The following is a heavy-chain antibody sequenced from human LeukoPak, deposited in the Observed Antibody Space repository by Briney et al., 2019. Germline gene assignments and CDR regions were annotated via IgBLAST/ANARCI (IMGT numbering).Heavy chain of an antibody. V-gene: IGHV4-39*01. CDR2: IYYSGST. Sequence: PSETLSLTCAVSGGSITSSSYYWGWIRQPPGKGLEWIGYIYYSGSTYYNPSLKSRVTISVDTSKNQFSLKLTSVTAADTAVYYCARHGHHGDHDYWGQGTLVTVSS. CDR1: GGSITSSSYY. D-gene: IGHD2-21*02. J-gene: IGHJ4*02. CDR3: ARHGHHGDHDY.